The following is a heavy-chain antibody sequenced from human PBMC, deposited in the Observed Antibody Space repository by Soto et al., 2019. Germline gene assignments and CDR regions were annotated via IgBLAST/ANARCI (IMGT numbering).Heavy chain of an antibody. D-gene: IGHD1-1*01. Sequence: QVQLVESGGGVVQPGRSLRLSCAASGFTFSSYAMHWVRQAPGKGLEWVAVIWNDGSHKYYGDSVRGRFTISRDNSKNILYLQMNSLRDDDTAVYYCARHNNGPDYWGQGTLVTVSS. CDR2: IWNDGSHK. CDR3: ARHNNGPDY. CDR1: GFTFSSYA. V-gene: IGHV3-33*08. J-gene: IGHJ4*02.